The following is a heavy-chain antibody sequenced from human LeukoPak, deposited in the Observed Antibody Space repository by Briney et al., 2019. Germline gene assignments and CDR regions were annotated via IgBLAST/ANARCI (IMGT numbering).Heavy chain of an antibody. V-gene: IGHV4-39*01. Sequence: PSETLSLTCTVSGGSISSSSYYWGWIRQPPGKGLEWIGSIYYSGSTYYNPSLKSRVTISVDTSKNQFSLKLSPVTAADTAVYYCARHTVASGYFDYWGQGTLVTVSS. CDR1: GGSISSSSYY. D-gene: IGHD6-19*01. J-gene: IGHJ4*02. CDR3: ARHTVASGYFDY. CDR2: IYYSGST.